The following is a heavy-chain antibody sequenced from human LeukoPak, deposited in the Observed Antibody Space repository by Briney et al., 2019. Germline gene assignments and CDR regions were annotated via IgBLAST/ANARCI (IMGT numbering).Heavy chain of an antibody. CDR3: ASVICTSCYAMDYYYYYYMDV. D-gene: IGHD2-2*01. CDR2: IIPIFGTA. V-gene: IGHV1-69*05. Sequence: SVTVSCKASGGTFSSYAISWVRQPPGQGLAWMGGIIPIFGTANDAQKFQGRVTITTDESTSTAYMELSSLRSEDTAVYYWASVICTSCYAMDYYYYYYMDVWGKGTTVTVSS. J-gene: IGHJ6*03. CDR1: GGTFSSYA.